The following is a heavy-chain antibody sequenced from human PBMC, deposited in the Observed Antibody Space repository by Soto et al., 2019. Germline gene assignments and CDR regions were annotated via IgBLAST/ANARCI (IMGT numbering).Heavy chain of an antibody. J-gene: IGHJ5*02. CDR1: GYTFNDYE. Sequence: QEQLVQSAAEVKKPGASVKVSCMTSGYTFNDYEINWVRQATGQGLEWIGWMNPNSGETGYAQRFQGSVTMTTSSSLSTAYLELSSLTSDDTAVYYCXRIAMPARPRWYNWFDPWGQGTLVTVSS. D-gene: IGHD2-2*01. CDR2: MNPNSGET. CDR3: XRIAMPARPRWYNWFDP. V-gene: IGHV1-8*02.